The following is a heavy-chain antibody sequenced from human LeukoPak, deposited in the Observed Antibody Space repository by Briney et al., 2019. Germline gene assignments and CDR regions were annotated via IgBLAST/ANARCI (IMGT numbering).Heavy chain of an antibody. Sequence: SETLSLTCTVSGYSIRTGSYWGWIRQPPGGGLGGIPTFYHSTSAYYNPSLKSRLTISIDTSKNQFSLKLSSVTAADTAVYYCARDPSTVWGTYRPSWFDPWGQGTLVTVSS. V-gene: IGHV4-38-2*02. CDR3: ARDPSTVWGTYRPSWFDP. D-gene: IGHD3-16*02. J-gene: IGHJ5*02. CDR2: FYHSTSA. CDR1: GYSIRTGSY.